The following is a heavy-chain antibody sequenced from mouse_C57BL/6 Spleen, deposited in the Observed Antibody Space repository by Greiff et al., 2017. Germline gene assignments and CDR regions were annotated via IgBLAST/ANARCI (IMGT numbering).Heavy chain of an antibody. CDR2: ISSGGDYI. Sequence: EVQRVESGAGLVKPGGSLKLSCAASGFTFSSYAMSWVRQTPEKRLEWVAYISSGGDYIYYADTVKGRFTISRDNARNTLYLQMSSLKSEDTAMYYCTRVWSYYYAMDYWGQGTSVTVSS. CDR3: TRVWSYYYAMDY. D-gene: IGHD2-10*02. J-gene: IGHJ4*01. V-gene: IGHV5-9-1*02. CDR1: GFTFSSYA.